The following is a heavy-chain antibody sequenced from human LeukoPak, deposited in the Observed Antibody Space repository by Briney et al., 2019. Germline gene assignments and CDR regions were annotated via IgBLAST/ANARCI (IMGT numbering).Heavy chain of an antibody. J-gene: IGHJ4*02. Sequence: PGGSLRLSCAASGFTFSSYAMSWVRQAPGKGLEWVSAISGSGGSTYYADSVKGRFTISRDNSKNTLYLQMNSLRAEDTAVYCCAKGSDIVVVPAATYDYWGQGTLVTVSS. D-gene: IGHD2-2*01. CDR1: GFTFSSYA. CDR3: AKGSDIVVVPAATYDY. CDR2: ISGSGGST. V-gene: IGHV3-23*01.